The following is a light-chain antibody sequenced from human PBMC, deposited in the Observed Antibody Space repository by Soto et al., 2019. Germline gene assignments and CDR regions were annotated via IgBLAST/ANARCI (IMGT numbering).Light chain of an antibody. CDR1: QSVSSSY. J-gene: IGKJ1*01. CDR2: GAS. Sequence: PGERVTLSCRASQSVSSSYLTWYQQKPGQAPRLLIYGASTRATGIPARFSGSGSGTEFTLTISRLQSEDFAVYYCQQYNNWPPWTFGQGTKVDIK. V-gene: IGKV3-15*01. CDR3: QQYNNWPPWT.